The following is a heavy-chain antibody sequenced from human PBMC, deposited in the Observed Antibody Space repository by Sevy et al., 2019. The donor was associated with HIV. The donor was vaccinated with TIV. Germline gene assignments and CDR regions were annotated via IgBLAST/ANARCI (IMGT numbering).Heavy chain of an antibody. J-gene: IGHJ5*02. V-gene: IGHV4-61*01. CDR3: AREGKQWLVFRRNPEYGNWFDP. CDR2: IYYSGST. Sequence: SETLSLTCTVSGGSVSSGSYFWSWIRQPPGKGLEWIGYIYYSGSTNYNPSLKSRVTISVDTSKNQFSLKLSSVTAADTAVYYCAREGKQWLVFRRNPEYGNWFDPWGQGTLVTVSS. CDR1: GGSVSSGSYF. D-gene: IGHD6-19*01.